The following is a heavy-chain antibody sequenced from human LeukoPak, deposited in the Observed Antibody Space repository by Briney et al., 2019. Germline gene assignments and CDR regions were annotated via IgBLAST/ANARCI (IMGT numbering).Heavy chain of an antibody. V-gene: IGHV3-21*06. CDR2: ISYSSTFL. CDR1: GFTFSTFS. CDR3: ARGGDGHNSYLDF. Sequence: PGGSLRLSCEGSGFTFSTFSLNWVRQAPGKGLEWVASISYSSTFLDYADSVKGRFTISRDNTQNAVYLEMNSLRDEDTAAYFCARGGDGHNSYLDFWGQGTLVTVSS. J-gene: IGHJ4*02. D-gene: IGHD1-1*01.